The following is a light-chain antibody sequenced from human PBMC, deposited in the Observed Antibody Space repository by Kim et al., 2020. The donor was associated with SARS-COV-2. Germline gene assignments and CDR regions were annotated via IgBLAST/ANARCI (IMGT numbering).Light chain of an antibody. V-gene: IGKV3-20*01. CDR3: QQFGSSPGT. CDR2: DAS. CDR1: QSVRSTY. Sequence: EIVLTQSPGTLSLSPGERATLSCRASQSVRSTYLAWYQQRPGQAPRLLMYDASSRATGIPDRFSGSGSGTDFTLTISRLEPEDFAVYYCQQFGSSPGTFGQGTKLEI. J-gene: IGKJ2*01.